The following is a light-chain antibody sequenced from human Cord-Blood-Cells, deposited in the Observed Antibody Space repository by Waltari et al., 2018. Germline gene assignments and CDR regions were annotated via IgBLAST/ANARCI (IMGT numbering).Light chain of an antibody. J-gene: IGLJ3*02. CDR2: EVS. CDR3: CSYAGSSTFV. V-gene: IGLV2-23*02. CDR1: SSDVGSYNL. Sequence: QSALTQPAPVSGSPGQSITISCTGTSSDVGSYNLVPWYQQHPAKAPKLMIYEVSKRPSGVSNRFSGSKSGNTASLTISGLQAEDEADYYCCSYAGSSTFVFGGGTKLTVL.